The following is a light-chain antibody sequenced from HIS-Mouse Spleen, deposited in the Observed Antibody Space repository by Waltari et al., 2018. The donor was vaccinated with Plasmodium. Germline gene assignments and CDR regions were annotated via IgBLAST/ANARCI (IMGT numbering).Light chain of an antibody. CDR1: PSVSSN. CDR2: GAS. Sequence: EIVMTQSPATLSVSPGERATLSCRASPSVSSNLAWYQQKPGQAPRLLIYGASTRATGIPVRFSGSGSGTEFTLTISSLQSEDFAVYYCQQYNNWSFTFGPGTKVDIK. J-gene: IGKJ3*01. CDR3: QQYNNWSFT. V-gene: IGKV3-15*01.